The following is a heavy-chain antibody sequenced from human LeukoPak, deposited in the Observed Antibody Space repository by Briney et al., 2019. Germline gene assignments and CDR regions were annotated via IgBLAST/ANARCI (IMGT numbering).Heavy chain of an antibody. D-gene: IGHD3-9*01. V-gene: IGHV3-21*01. Sequence: PGGSLRLSCVASGFTFSSYWMNWVRQAPGKGLEWVSSISSSSSYIYYADSVKGRFTISRDNAKNSLYLQMNSLRAEDTAVYYCAREGDYDILTGYLNWFDPWGQGTLVTVSS. CDR2: ISSSSSYI. J-gene: IGHJ5*02. CDR3: AREGDYDILTGYLNWFDP. CDR1: GFTFSSYW.